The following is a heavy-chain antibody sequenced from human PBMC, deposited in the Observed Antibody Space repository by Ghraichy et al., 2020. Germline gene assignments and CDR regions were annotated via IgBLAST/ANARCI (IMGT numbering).Heavy chain of an antibody. V-gene: IGHV4-59*01. Sequence: SETLSLTCTVSGGSISSYYWSWIRLPPGKGLEWIGYIYYSGSTNYNPSLKSRVTISVDTSKYQFSLKLSSVTAADTAVYYCAMGDGYARAIDYWGQGTLVTVSS. CDR2: IYYSGST. CDR1: GGSISSYY. J-gene: IGHJ4*02. D-gene: IGHD5-24*01. CDR3: AMGDGYARAIDY.